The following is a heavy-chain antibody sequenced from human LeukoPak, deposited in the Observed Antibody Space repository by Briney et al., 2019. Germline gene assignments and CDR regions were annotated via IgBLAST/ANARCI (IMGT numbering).Heavy chain of an antibody. CDR2: ISSSSSYI. Sequence: GGSLRLSCAASGLTFSSYSMNWVRQAPGKGLEWVSSISSSSSYIYYADSVKGRFTIARDNAKNSLYLQMNSLRAEDTAVYYCARVWADYGGNPDAFDIWGQGTMVTVSS. CDR3: ARVWADYGGNPDAFDI. V-gene: IGHV3-21*01. J-gene: IGHJ3*02. D-gene: IGHD4-23*01. CDR1: GLTFSSYS.